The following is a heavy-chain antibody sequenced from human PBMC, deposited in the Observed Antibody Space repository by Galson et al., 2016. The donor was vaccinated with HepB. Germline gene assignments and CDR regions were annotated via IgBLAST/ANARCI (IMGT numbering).Heavy chain of an antibody. J-gene: IGHJ4*02. CDR1: GASISSGVSY. CDR2: LYYRGTT. D-gene: IGHD2/OR15-2a*01. CDR3: ARVQYGHDGCSIEVLCDY. Sequence: TLSLTCNVSGASISSGVSYWSWIRQHPGKGLEWIGYLYYRGTTYYNPSLKSRVTISVDTSKKHFSLRLSSVTAAETAVCYCARVQYGHDGCSIEVLCDYWGQGTLVTVSS. V-gene: IGHV4-31*03.